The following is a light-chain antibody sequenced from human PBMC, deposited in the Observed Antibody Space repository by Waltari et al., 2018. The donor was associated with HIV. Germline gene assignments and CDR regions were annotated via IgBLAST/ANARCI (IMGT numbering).Light chain of an antibody. CDR1: SSDVGGYNY. V-gene: IGLV2-14*01. Sequence: QSALTQPASVSGSPGQSITISCTGTSSDVGGYNYVSWYQQHPGKAPKLMIYEVSNRPSGVSHRFSGSKSGNTASLTISVLQAEDEADYYCSSYTSSSTGVFGTGTKVTVL. CDR3: SSYTSSSTGV. J-gene: IGLJ1*01. CDR2: EVS.